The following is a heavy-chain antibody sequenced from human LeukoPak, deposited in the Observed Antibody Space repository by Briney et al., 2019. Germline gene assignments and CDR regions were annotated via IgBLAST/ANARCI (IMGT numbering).Heavy chain of an antibody. D-gene: IGHD3-10*01. CDR1: GYTFTGYY. CDR3: ARTTAPAYYGSGNFDY. Sequence: ASVKVSCKASGYTFTGYYMHWVRQAPGQGLEWMGWINLNSGGTNYAQKFQGRVAMTRDTSISTAYMELSSLRSEDTAVYYCARTTAPAYYGSGNFDYWGQGTLVTVSS. V-gene: IGHV1-2*02. J-gene: IGHJ4*02. CDR2: INLNSGGT.